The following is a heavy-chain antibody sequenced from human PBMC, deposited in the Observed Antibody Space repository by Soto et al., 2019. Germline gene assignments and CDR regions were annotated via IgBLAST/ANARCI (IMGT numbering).Heavy chain of an antibody. D-gene: IGHD2-2*02. J-gene: IGHJ4*02. V-gene: IGHV6-1*01. Sequence: SQTLSLTCAISGDSVSSNSAAWNWIRQSPSRGLEWLGRTYYRSKWYNDYAVSVKSRITINPDTSKNQFSLQLNSVTPEDTAVYYCARADCSSTSCYTSYFDYWGQGTLVTVSS. CDR1: GDSVSSNSAA. CDR3: ARADCSSTSCYTSYFDY. CDR2: TYYRSKWYN.